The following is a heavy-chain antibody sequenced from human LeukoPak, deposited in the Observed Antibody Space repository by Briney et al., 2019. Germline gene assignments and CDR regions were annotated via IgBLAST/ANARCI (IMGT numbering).Heavy chain of an antibody. V-gene: IGHV3-48*01. D-gene: IGHD2-21*01. Sequence: GGSLRLSCAASGFTFSSYSMNWVRQAPGKGLEWVSYISTRTTTKYSADSVKGRFTISRDNAKNSLYLQMNSLRAEDTAVYYCARGGQYCGGDCFDYWGQGTLVTVSS. CDR2: ISTRTTTK. CDR3: ARGGQYCGGDCFDY. J-gene: IGHJ4*02. CDR1: GFTFSSYS.